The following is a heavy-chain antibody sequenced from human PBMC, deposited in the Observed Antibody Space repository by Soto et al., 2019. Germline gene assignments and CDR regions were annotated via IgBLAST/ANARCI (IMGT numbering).Heavy chain of an antibody. CDR2: IYYSGST. CDR1: GGSISSYY. J-gene: IGHJ6*02. CDR3: ARDGSGSYSSLYYYYYYGMDV. Sequence: TSETLSLTCTVSGGSISSYYWSWIRQPPGKGLEWIGYIYYSGSTNYNPSLKSRVTISVDTSKNQFSLKLSSVTAADTAVYYCARDGSGSYSSLYYYYYYGMDVWGQGTTVTVSS. V-gene: IGHV4-59*01. D-gene: IGHD3-10*01.